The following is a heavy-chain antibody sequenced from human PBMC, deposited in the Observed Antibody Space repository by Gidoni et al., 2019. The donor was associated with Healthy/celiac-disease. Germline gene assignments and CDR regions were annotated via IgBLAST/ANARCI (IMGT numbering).Heavy chain of an antibody. CDR3: AKGGNIVATPFGA. D-gene: IGHD5-12*01. CDR2: ISGSGGST. V-gene: IGHV3-23*01. Sequence: AASGFTFSSYAMSWVRQAPGKGLEWVSAISGSGGSTYYADSVKGRFTISRDNSKNTLYLQMNSLRAEDTAVYYCAKGGNIVATPFGAWGQGTLVTVSS. J-gene: IGHJ5*02. CDR1: GFTFSSYA.